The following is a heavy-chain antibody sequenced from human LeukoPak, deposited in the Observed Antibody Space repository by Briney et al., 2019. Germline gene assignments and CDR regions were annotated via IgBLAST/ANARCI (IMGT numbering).Heavy chain of an antibody. CDR2: IRSTGRNI. V-gene: IGHV3-48*02. Sequence: TGGSLRLSCAASGFTFSTYTMNWVRQAPGKGLEWISYIRSTGRNIYYSDSVKGRFTISRDNAKNLVYLQMNGLRDDDTAVYYCARDLSDVTLDYWGQGTLVTVSS. J-gene: IGHJ4*02. CDR1: GFTFSTYT. CDR3: ARDLSDVTLDY. D-gene: IGHD2-21*02.